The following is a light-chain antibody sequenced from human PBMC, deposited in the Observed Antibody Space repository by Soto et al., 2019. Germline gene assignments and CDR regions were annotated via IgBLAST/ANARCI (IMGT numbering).Light chain of an antibody. CDR3: QQDNNLWT. Sequence: EIVMTQSPVTLSVSPGERATLSCWASQDIKSNLAWYQQRPGQAPRLLIYGASTRATGIPVRFSGSGFGTESTLTVSSRQSEDFAICFCQQDNNLWTVGQGTKVEIK. CDR2: GAS. CDR1: QDIKSN. V-gene: IGKV3-15*01. J-gene: IGKJ1*01.